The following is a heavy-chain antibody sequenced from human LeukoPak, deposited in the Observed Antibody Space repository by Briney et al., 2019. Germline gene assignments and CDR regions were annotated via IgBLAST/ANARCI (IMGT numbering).Heavy chain of an antibody. CDR1: GGSISNLY. CDR3: ARGQIPSAY. CDR2: IYNSGST. V-gene: IGHV4-59*11. J-gene: IGHJ4*02. Sequence: SETLSLTCSVSGGSISNLYWSWIRQPPGRGLEWIGYIYNSGSTNYNPSLKSRVTISIDTSKNQFSLKLSSVTAADTAIYYCARGQIPSAYWGQGTLVTVSS.